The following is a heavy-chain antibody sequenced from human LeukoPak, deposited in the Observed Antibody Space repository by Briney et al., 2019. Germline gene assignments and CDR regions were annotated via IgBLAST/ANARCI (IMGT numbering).Heavy chain of an antibody. CDR2: ISGGGGST. CDR3: AKINRGQVAGHVDF. D-gene: IGHD6-19*01. V-gene: IGHV3-23*01. CDR1: GFTFSSYA. Sequence: GGSLRLSCAASGFTFSSYAMTWVRHSSGRGLDWVSAISGGGGSTYYADSVKGRFTISRDNSKNTLYLHINSLRAEDTALYYCAKINRGQVAGHVDFWGQGTLVSVSS. J-gene: IGHJ4*02.